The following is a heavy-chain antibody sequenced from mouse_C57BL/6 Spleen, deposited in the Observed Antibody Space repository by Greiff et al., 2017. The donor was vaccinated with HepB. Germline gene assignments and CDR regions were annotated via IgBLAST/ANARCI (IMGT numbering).Heavy chain of an antibody. Sequence: DVKLVESGGGLVKPGGSLKLSCAASGFTFSSYAMSWVRQTPEKRLEWVATISDGGSYTYYPDNVKGRFTISRDNAKNNLYLQMSHLKSEDTAMYYCASLYYDYDVWFAYWGQGTLVTVSA. CDR2: ISDGGSYT. J-gene: IGHJ3*01. D-gene: IGHD2-4*01. CDR3: ASLYYDYDVWFAY. V-gene: IGHV5-4*03. CDR1: GFTFSSYA.